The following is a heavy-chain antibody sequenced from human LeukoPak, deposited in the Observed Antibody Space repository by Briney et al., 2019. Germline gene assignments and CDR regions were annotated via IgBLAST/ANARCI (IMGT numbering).Heavy chain of an antibody. J-gene: IGHJ4*02. Sequence: SETLSLTCTVSGGSISSGSYYWSWIRQPAGKGLEWIGRIYTSGSTNYNPSLKSRVTISVDTSKNQFSLKLSSVTTADTVVYYCARAITINFDYWGQGTLVTVSS. CDR3: ARAITINFDY. V-gene: IGHV4-61*02. CDR2: IYTSGST. D-gene: IGHD3-3*01. CDR1: GGSISSGSYY.